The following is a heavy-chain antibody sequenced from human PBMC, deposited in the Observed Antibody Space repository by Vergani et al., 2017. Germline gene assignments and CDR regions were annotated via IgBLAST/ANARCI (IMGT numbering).Heavy chain of an antibody. CDR3: LTYYYDSSGYYRIDY. Sequence: QVQLQQWGAGLLKPSETLSLTCAVYGGSFSGSYWSWIRQPPGKGLEWIGEINHSGSTNYNPSLKSRVTISVDPSKNRFSLKLSSVTAADTAVYYCLTYYYDSSGYYRIDYWGQGTLVTVSS. J-gene: IGHJ4*02. V-gene: IGHV4-34*01. D-gene: IGHD3-22*01. CDR1: GGSFSGSY. CDR2: INHSGST.